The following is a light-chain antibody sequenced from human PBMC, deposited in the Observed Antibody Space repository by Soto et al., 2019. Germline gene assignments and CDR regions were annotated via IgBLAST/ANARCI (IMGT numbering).Light chain of an antibody. CDR3: QQYNSYSPGLTWT. J-gene: IGKJ1*01. CDR2: KAS. Sequence: DIQMTQSPSTLSASVADSVSIXYRASQSISSWLAWYQQKPGKAPKLLIYKASSLESGVPSRFSGSGSGTEFTLTISSLQPDDFATYYCQQYNSYSPGLTWTFGQGTKVDIK. CDR1: QSISSW. V-gene: IGKV1-5*03.